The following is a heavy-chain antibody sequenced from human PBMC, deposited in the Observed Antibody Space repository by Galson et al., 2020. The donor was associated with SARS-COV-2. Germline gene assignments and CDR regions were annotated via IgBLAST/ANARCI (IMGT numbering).Heavy chain of an antibody. CDR3: TKDKGGVAAAGYWFYGMDV. V-gene: IGHV3-74*01. Sequence: GGSLRLSCAASGFTFSSSWMHWVRQAPGKGLVWVSRVNGDVTLTTYADSVKGRFTISRDNVKSTLYLQMNSLRVEDTGVYYCTKDKGGVAAAGYWFYGMDVWGQGTTVTVSS. CDR2: VNGDVTLT. D-gene: IGHD6-13*01. CDR1: GFTFSSSW. J-gene: IGHJ6*02.